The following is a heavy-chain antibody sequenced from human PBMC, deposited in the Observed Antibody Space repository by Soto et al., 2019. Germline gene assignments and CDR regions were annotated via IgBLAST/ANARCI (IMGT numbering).Heavy chain of an antibody. Sequence: QVQLQESGPGLVKPSQTLSLTCTVSGGSISSGGYYWSWIRQHPRKGLEWIGYIYYSGRTYYNPSLNSLVTISGDTSKNQFSLKLSSVTAADTAVYYCARAAHYSSPFRWFDPWGQGTMVTFSS. CDR2: IYYSGRT. J-gene: IGHJ5*02. CDR1: GGSISSGGYY. D-gene: IGHD6-13*01. CDR3: ARAAHYSSPFRWFDP. V-gene: IGHV4-31*01.